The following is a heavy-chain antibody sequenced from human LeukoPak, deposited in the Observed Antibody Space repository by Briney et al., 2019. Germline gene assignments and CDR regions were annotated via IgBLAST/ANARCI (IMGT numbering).Heavy chain of an antibody. J-gene: IGHJ6*02. CDR2: ISNSGGST. V-gene: IGHV3-64*01. Sequence: GGSLRLSCVASGFIFSRYGMHWVRQAPGKGLEYVSAISNSGGSTYYANSVKRRFTISRDNSKNTLYLQMGSLRGEDMAVYYCARGLITGAAGTYYYYGMDVWGQGTTVTVSS. CDR3: ARGLITGAAGTYYYYGMDV. CDR1: GFIFSRYG. D-gene: IGHD6-13*01.